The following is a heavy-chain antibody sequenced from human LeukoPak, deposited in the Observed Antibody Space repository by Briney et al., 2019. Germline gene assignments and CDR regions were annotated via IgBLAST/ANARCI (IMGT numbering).Heavy chain of an antibody. CDR2: ISSSGSTI. CDR3: ARVTAYCSSTSCAPVDFDY. V-gene: IGHV3-11*04. Sequence: GGSLRLSCAASGFTFSDYYMSWIRQAPGKGLEWVSYISSSGSTIYYTDSVKGRFTISRDNAKNSLYLQMNSLRAEDTAVYYCARVTAYCSSTSCAPVDFDYWGQGTLVTVSS. D-gene: IGHD2-2*01. CDR1: GFTFSDYY. J-gene: IGHJ4*02.